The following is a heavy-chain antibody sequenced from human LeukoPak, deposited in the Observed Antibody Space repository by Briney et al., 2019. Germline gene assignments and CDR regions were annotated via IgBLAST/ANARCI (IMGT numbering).Heavy chain of an antibody. J-gene: IGHJ3*02. D-gene: IGHD3-22*01. Sequence: GGSLRLSCAASGFTFSSFWMTWVRQAPGKGLEWVANIRQDGGETYYVDSVKGRFTISRDNAKTSLYLQMTSLRAEDAAVYYCARRYHSDSSGLHWRSPFDIWGQGTMVAVSS. CDR1: GFTFSSFW. V-gene: IGHV3-7*01. CDR2: IRQDGGET. CDR3: ARRYHSDSSGLHWRSPFDI.